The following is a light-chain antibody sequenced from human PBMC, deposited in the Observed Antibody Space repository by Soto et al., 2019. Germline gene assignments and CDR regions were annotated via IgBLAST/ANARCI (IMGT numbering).Light chain of an antibody. V-gene: IGKV3-20*01. CDR2: GAS. Sequence: EIVLTQSPGTLSLSPGERDTLSCRASQSVSNNYLTRYQKKRVHAPRLLIYGASKRATGIPDRCSGSWSGTDFTLTISRLEPEDFAVYYCQQYGSSGTFGQGTKVDIK. J-gene: IGKJ1*01. CDR1: QSVSNNY. CDR3: QQYGSSGT.